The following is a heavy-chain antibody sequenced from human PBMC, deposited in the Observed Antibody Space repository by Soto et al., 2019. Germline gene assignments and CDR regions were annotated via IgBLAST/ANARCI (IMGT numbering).Heavy chain of an antibody. J-gene: IGHJ6*03. V-gene: IGHV3-33*01. CDR1: GFTFSSYG. Sequence: GGSLRLSCAASGFTFSSYGMHWVRQAPGKGLEWVAVIWYDGSNKYYADSVKGRFTISRDXSKXXLXXXXXXLRAEDTAVXXCARASYCSSTSCYVWDYYYMDVWGKGTTVTVSS. CDR2: IWYDGSNK. CDR3: ARASYCSSTSCYVWDYYYMDV. D-gene: IGHD2-2*01.